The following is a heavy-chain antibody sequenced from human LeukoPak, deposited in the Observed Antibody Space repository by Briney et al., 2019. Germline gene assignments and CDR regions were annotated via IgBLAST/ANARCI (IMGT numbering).Heavy chain of an antibody. D-gene: IGHD2-15*01. CDR3: ARGYCSGGGCYSVENWFDP. Sequence: ASVKVSCKASGYTFTGYYIFWVRQAPGQGLKWMGRINPNSGGTQYEQEFQGRVTMTRDTSISTAYMELSRLISDDTAVYYCARGYCSGGGCYSVENWFDPWGQGTLVTVSS. V-gene: IGHV1-2*06. CDR1: GYTFTGYY. CDR2: INPNSGGT. J-gene: IGHJ5*02.